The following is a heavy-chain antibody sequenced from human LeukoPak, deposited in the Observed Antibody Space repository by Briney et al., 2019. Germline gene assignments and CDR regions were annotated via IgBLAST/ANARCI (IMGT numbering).Heavy chain of an antibody. CDR2: IRYDGSNK. CDR3: AKGSSSSWYVNSDY. D-gene: IGHD6-13*01. CDR1: GFTFSSYG. V-gene: IGHV3-30*02. Sequence: GGSLRLSCAASGFTFSSYGMHWVRQAPGKGLEWVAFIRYDGSNKYYADSVKGRFTISRDNSKNTLYLQMNSLRAEDTAVYYCAKGSSSSWYVNSDYWGQGTLVTVSS. J-gene: IGHJ4*02.